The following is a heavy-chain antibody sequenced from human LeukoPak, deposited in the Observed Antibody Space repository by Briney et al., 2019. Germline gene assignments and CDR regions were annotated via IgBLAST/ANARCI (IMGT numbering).Heavy chain of an antibody. D-gene: IGHD6-6*01. CDR2: FDPEDGET. J-gene: IGHJ3*02. CDR3: ATAPPKKYSSSSGLSAFDI. Sequence: ASVKVSCKVSGYTLTELSMHWVRQAPGKGLEWMGGFDPEDGETIYAQKFQGRVTMTEDTSTDTAYVELSSLRSEDTAVYYCATAPPKKYSSSSGLSAFDIWGQGTMVTVSS. V-gene: IGHV1-24*01. CDR1: GYTLTELS.